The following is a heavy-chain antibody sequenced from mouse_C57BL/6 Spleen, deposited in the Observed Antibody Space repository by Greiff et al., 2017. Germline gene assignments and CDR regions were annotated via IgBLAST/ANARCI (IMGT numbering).Heavy chain of an antibody. J-gene: IGHJ4*01. V-gene: IGHV1-72*01. CDR2: IDPNSGGT. D-gene: IGHD2-1*01. CDR3: GFYYGNEGYAMDY. Sequence: VKLKQPGAELVKPGASVKLSCKASGYTFTSYWMHWVKQRPGRGLEWIGRIDPNSGGTKYNEKFKSKATLTVDKPSSTAYMQLSSLTSEDSAVYYCGFYYGNEGYAMDYWGQGTSVTVSS. CDR1: GYTFTSYW.